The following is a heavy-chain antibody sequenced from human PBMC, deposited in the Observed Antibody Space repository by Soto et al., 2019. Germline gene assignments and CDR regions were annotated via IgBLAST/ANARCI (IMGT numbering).Heavy chain of an antibody. CDR1: GGSISSYY. D-gene: IGHD2-21*02. CDR2: FYYSGST. CDR3: ARGPMVVVTAPNWFDP. J-gene: IGHJ5*02. Sequence: QVQLQESGPGLVKPSETLSLTCTVSGGSISSYYWSWIRQPPGKGLEWIGYFYYSGSTNYNPSLKSRVTISVDTSKNQFSLKLSSVTAADTAVYYCARGPMVVVTAPNWFDPWGQGTLVTVSS. V-gene: IGHV4-59*01.